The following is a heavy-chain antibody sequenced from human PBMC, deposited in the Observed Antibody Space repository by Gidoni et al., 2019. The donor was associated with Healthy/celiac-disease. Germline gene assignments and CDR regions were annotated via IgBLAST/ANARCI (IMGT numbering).Heavy chain of an antibody. CDR2: IIPIFGTA. Sequence: QVQLVQSGAEVKKPGSSVKVSCKASGGTFSSYAISWVRQAPGQGLGWMGGIIPIFGTANYAQKFQGRVTITADESTSTTYMELSSLRSEDTAVYYCARARLGGGDSFVLTFDYWGQGTLVTVSS. J-gene: IGHJ4*02. CDR1: GGTFSSYA. V-gene: IGHV1-69*01. D-gene: IGHD2-21*02. CDR3: ARARLGGGDSFVLTFDY.